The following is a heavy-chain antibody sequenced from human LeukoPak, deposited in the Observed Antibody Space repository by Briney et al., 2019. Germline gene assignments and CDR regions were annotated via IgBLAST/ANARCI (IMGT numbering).Heavy chain of an antibody. CDR2: IYYSGST. Sequence: SQTLSLTCTVSGGSISSGDYYWSWIRQPPGKGLEWIGYIYYSGSTYYNPSLESRVTISVDTSKNQFSLKLSSVTAADTAVYYCARWKTTVTTSADYFDYWGQGTLVTVSS. D-gene: IGHD4-17*01. CDR3: ARWKTTVTTSADYFDY. V-gene: IGHV4-30-4*01. CDR1: GGSISSGDYY. J-gene: IGHJ4*02.